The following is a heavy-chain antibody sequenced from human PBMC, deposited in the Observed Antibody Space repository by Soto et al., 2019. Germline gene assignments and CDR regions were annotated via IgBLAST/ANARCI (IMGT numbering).Heavy chain of an antibody. CDR3: AGPRSGSYYYGMDV. J-gene: IGHJ6*02. D-gene: IGHD3-3*01. V-gene: IGHV1-8*01. Sequence: QVQLVQSGAEVKKPGASVKVSCKASGYTFTSYDINWVRRATGQGLEWMGWMNPNSGNTGYAQKFQGRVTMTRNTYITTAYMELSSLRSEDTAVYYCAGPRSGSYYYGMDVWGQGTAVTVSS. CDR2: MNPNSGNT. CDR1: GYTFTSYD.